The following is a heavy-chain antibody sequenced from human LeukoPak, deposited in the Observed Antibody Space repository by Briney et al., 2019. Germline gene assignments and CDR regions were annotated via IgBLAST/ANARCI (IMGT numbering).Heavy chain of an antibody. Sequence: GESLKISCQASGYSFTSSWIGWARQMPGKGLEWMAIINPGDSDTRYSPSFQGQVTISADKSISTVYLRWGSLKASDTAMYYCARQPGAGWFDSWGQGTLVTVSS. J-gene: IGHJ5*01. V-gene: IGHV5-51*01. CDR1: GYSFTSSW. D-gene: IGHD1-14*01. CDR3: ARQPGAGWFDS. CDR2: INPGDSDT.